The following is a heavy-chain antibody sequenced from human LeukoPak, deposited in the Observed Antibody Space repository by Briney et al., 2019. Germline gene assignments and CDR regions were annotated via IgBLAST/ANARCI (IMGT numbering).Heavy chain of an antibody. Sequence: PGGSLTLSCSASGFTFSSYAMHWVRQAPGKGLEYVSAIGINGGSTYYAASVMGRFTITRDNTSNTLYLQMSSLSAEDSAVYYCVKAVGGWYDYWGQGALVTVSS. V-gene: IGHV3-64D*06. CDR2: IGINGGST. D-gene: IGHD6-19*01. J-gene: IGHJ4*02. CDR3: VKAVGGWYDY. CDR1: GFTFSSYA.